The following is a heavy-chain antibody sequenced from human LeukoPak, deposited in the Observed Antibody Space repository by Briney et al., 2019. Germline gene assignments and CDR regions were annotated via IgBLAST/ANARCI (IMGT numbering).Heavy chain of an antibody. J-gene: IGHJ1*01. D-gene: IGHD5-18*01. CDR1: GFTFSSYT. CDR2: ITSTGSYI. V-gene: IGHV3-21*01. CDR3: ARVDFYCDSNGYVGEYFLH. Sequence: GGSLRLSCAASGFTFSSYTMNWVRQAPGRGLEWGSSITSTGSYIYYADSVKGRFTISRDNAKNSLYLHMNSLRAEDTAVYYCARVDFYCDSNGYVGEYFLHWGQGTLVTVSS.